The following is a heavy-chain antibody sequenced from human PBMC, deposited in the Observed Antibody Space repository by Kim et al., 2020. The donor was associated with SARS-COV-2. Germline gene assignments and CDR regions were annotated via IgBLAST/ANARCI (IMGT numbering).Heavy chain of an antibody. D-gene: IGHD5-12*01. Sequence: GESLKISCKGSGYSFTSYWIGWVRQMPGKGLEWMGIIYPGDSDTRYSPSFQGQVTISADKSISTAYLQWSSLKASDTAMYYCARHIARGYSGYDRVGFDPWGQGTLVTVSS. CDR3: ARHIARGYSGYDRVGFDP. CDR1: GYSFTSYW. CDR2: IYPGDSDT. V-gene: IGHV5-51*01. J-gene: IGHJ5*02.